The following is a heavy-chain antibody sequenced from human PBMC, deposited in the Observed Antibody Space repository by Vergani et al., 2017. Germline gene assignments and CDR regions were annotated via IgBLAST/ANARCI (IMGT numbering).Heavy chain of an antibody. D-gene: IGHD4-23*01. CDR3: AKDLPSGTYGGDWLAP. V-gene: IGHV3-30*18. CDR1: GFSLSSYG. Sequence: QVQLVESGGGVVQPGKSLRLSCAASGFSLSSYGMHRVRQAPGKGLEWVAVISYDGSNKYYADSVKGRFTISRDTSKNTLYLQMNSLRAEDTAVYYCAKDLPSGTYGGDWLAPWGQGTLVTVSS. J-gene: IGHJ5*02. CDR2: ISYDGSNK.